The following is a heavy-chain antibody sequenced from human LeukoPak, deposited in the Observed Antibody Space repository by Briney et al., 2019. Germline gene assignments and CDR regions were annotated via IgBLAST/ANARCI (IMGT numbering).Heavy chain of an antibody. J-gene: IGHJ4*02. D-gene: IGHD3-22*01. CDR3: ASEACYDSSGYYST. CDR2: IYTSGST. V-gene: IGHV4-4*07. Sequence: SETLSLTCTVSGGSISSYYWSWIRQPAGKGLEWIGRIYTSGSTNYNPSLKSRVTISVDTSENQFSLKLSSVTAADTAVYYCASEACYDSSGYYSTWGQGTLVTASS. CDR1: GGSISSYY.